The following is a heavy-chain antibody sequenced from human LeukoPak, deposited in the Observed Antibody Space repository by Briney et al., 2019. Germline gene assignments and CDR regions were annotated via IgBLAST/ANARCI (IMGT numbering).Heavy chain of an antibody. J-gene: IGHJ4*02. Sequence: RTGGSLRLSCAASGFTFSSYAMSWIRQPPGKGVEWIGYIYYSGSTNYNPSLKSRVTISVDTSKNQFSLKLSSVTAADTAVYYCARHKVGDFWSGYQSPFDYWGQGTLVTVSS. CDR3: ARHKVGDFWSGYQSPFDY. D-gene: IGHD3-3*01. CDR2: IYYSGST. V-gene: IGHV4-59*08. CDR1: GFTFSSYA.